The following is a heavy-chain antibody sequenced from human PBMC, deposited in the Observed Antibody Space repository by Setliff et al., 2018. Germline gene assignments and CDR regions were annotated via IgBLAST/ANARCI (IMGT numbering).Heavy chain of an antibody. CDR2: ISAYNGNT. CDR3: ARAPSVELVTIRTNSWFTY. D-gene: IGHD5-18*01. Sequence: ASVKVSCKASGYTFNRYGISWVRQAPGQGLEWMGWISAYNGNTNYAQKLQGRVTMTTDTSTSTAYMELRSLKSDDTAFYYCARAPSVELVTIRTNSWFTYWGQGTLVTAPQ. CDR1: GYTFNRYG. J-gene: IGHJ4*02. V-gene: IGHV1-18*01.